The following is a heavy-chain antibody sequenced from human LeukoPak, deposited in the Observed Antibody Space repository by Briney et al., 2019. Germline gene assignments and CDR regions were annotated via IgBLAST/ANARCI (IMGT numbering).Heavy chain of an antibody. D-gene: IGHD3-22*01. V-gene: IGHV4-38-2*02. CDR2: FYHGGST. CDR3: ARGGYDRSGYFYF. CDR1: GYSISTGYY. J-gene: IGHJ4*02. Sequence: SETLSLTCTVSGYSISTGYYWDWIRQPPGKGLEWIGTFYHGGSTYYNPSLKSRVTISVDTSKNQLSLNLTSVTAADTAVYFCARGGYDRSGYFYFWGQGTLVTVSS.